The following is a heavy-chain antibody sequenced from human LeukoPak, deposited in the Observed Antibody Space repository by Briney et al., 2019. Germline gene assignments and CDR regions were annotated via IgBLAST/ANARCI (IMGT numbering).Heavy chain of an antibody. CDR3: ARAGFGWYFDL. V-gene: IGHV4-59*08. J-gene: IGHJ2*01. CDR2: ISYSGSS. CDR1: GGSISNYY. D-gene: IGHD3-16*01. Sequence: SETLSLTCNVSGGSISNYYWSWIRQPPGKGLEWIGYISYSGSSKHNPSLKSRVTISVDTSKNQFSLKLSSVTAADTAVYYCARAGFGWYFDLWGRGTLVTVSS.